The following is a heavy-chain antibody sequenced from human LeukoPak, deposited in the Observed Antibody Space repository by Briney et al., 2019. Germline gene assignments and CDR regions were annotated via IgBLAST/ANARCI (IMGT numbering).Heavy chain of an antibody. V-gene: IGHV1-18*01. D-gene: IGHD6-19*01. CDR1: GGTFSSYA. J-gene: IGHJ4*02. CDR2: ISAYNGNT. Sequence: ASVKVSCKASGGTFSSYAISWVRQAPGQGLEWMGWISAYNGNTNYAQKLQGRVTMTTDTSTSTAYMELRSLRSDDTAVYYCARRSVAGHRASDYWGQGTLVTVSS. CDR3: ARRSVAGHRASDY.